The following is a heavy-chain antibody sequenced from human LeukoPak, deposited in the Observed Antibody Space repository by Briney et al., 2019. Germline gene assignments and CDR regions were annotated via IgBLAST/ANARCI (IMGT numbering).Heavy chain of an antibody. CDR2: MRSKANSYAT. D-gene: IGHD3-9*01. J-gene: IGHJ6*02. CDR1: GFTFSGSA. CDR3: TRHGNTNVLRYFDWFPGGLGMDV. Sequence: PGGSLRLSCAASGFTFSGSAMHWVRQASGKGLEWVGRMRSKANSYATAYAASVKGRFTISRDDSKNTAYLQMNSLKTEDTAVYYCTRHGNTNVLRYFDWFPGGLGMDVWGQGTTVTVSS. V-gene: IGHV3-73*01.